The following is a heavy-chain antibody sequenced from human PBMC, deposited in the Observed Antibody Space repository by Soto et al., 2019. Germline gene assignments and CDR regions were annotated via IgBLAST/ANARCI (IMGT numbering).Heavy chain of an antibody. J-gene: IGHJ4*02. CDR3: ARGTSPDDSDS. CDR1: GFTFTNYG. V-gene: IGHV1-18*04. Sequence: QVQLVQSGAEMRKPGASVKVACKASGFTFTNYGISWVRQAPGQGLEWMGWLNTYNGNTNYAQMLQGRVTITTDTSTSTAYMELRSLISDDPAVYFCARGTSPDDSDSWGQGTLVIVSS. CDR2: LNTYNGNT.